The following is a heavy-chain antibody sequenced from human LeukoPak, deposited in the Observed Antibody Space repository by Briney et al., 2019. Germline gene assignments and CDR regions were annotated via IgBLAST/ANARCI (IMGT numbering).Heavy chain of an antibody. CDR2: INRDGSEK. V-gene: IGHV3-7*04. D-gene: IGHD1-26*01. Sequence: GGSLRLSCAASGLTFSSHWMRCVRQAPGKGLEWVANINRDGSEKYYVDSVKGRSTISRDNAKNSLYLQMNSLRAEAASVFYCARGLVGGTNWFDPWGQGTLVTVSS. J-gene: IGHJ5*02. CDR3: ARGLVGGTNWFDP. CDR1: GLTFSSHW.